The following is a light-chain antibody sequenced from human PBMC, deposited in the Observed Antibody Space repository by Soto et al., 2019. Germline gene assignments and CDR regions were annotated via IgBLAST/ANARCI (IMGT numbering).Light chain of an antibody. Sequence: QSVPTQPPSASGSPGQSVTISCTGTSSDVGGYNYVSWYQQHPGKAPKLVIYEVSKRPSGVPDRFSGSKSGNTASLTVSGLQAEDEADYYCSSYAGSNNLVFGGGTKVTVL. J-gene: IGLJ2*01. CDR1: SSDVGGYNY. V-gene: IGLV2-8*01. CDR2: EVS. CDR3: SSYAGSNNLV.